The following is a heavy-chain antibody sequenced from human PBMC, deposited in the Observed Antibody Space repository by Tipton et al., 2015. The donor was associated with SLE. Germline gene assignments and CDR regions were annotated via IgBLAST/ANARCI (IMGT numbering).Heavy chain of an antibody. Sequence: TLSLTCAVSGYSINHAYFWGWIRQPPGGGLEWIGSLFHSGSTYYTPSLKSRVTISIDTSKNQFSLKLSSVTAADTAVYYCATTVTTTASYGAFDIWGQGTMVTISS. V-gene: IGHV4-38-2*01. CDR2: LFHSGST. CDR3: ATTVTTTASYGAFDI. D-gene: IGHD4-17*01. J-gene: IGHJ3*02. CDR1: GYSINHAYF.